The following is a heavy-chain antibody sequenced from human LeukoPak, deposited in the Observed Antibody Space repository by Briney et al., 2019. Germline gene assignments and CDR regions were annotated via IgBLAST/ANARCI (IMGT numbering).Heavy chain of an antibody. Sequence: SEILSLTCTVSGGSVSSGSNCWSWIRQPPGKGLEWIGSIYYSGSTYYNPSLKSRVTISVDTSKNHFSLKLSSVTAADTAVYYCARRGDYYDSSGFTYWYFDLWGRGTLVTVSS. CDR2: IYYSGST. CDR3: ARRGDYYDSSGFTYWYFDL. D-gene: IGHD3-22*01. J-gene: IGHJ2*01. V-gene: IGHV4-39*02. CDR1: GGSVSSGSNC.